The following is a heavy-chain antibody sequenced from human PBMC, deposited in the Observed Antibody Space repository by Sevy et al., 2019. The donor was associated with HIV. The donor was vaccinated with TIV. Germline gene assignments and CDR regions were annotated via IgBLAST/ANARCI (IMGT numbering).Heavy chain of an antibody. J-gene: IGHJ4*02. Sequence: ASVKVSCKASGYTFTGYYMHWVRQAPGQGLEWMGWINPNSGGTNYAQKFQGRVTMTRDTSISTAYMELSRLRSDDTAVYYCAQSKGIQTSIDYRGQGTLVTVSS. CDR2: INPNSGGT. V-gene: IGHV1-2*02. D-gene: IGHD5-18*01. CDR1: GYTFTGYY. CDR3: AQSKGIQTSIDY.